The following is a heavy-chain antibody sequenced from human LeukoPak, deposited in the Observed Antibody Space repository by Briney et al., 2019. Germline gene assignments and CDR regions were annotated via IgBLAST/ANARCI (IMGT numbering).Heavy chain of an antibody. CDR1: GFTFSIYT. CDR2: ISYDGSNK. D-gene: IGHD2-21*01. V-gene: IGHV3-30-3*01. J-gene: IGHJ4*02. Sequence: PGGSLRLSCAASGFTFSIYTMHWVRQAPGKGLEWVAVISYDGSNKYYADSVKGRFNISRDNSKNTLYLQMNSLRAEDTAVYYCARDLHCGGDCYPLTYWGQGTLVTVSS. CDR3: ARDLHCGGDCYPLTY.